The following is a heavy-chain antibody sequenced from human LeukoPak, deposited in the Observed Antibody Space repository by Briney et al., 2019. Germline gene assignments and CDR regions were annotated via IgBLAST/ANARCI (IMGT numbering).Heavy chain of an antibody. CDR2: IYYSRST. CDR1: GGSISSYY. V-gene: IGHV4-59*01. J-gene: IGHJ5*02. Sequence: TSETLSLTCTVSGGSISSYYWSWIRQPPGKGLEWIGYIYYSRSTNYNPSLKSRVTISVDTSKNQFSLKLSSVTAADTAVYYCARDEYNWFDPWGRGTLVTVSS. CDR3: ARDEYNWFDP.